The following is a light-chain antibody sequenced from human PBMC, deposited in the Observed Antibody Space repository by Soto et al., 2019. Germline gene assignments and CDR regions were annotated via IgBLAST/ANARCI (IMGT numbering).Light chain of an antibody. CDR3: QQYFSYPLT. J-gene: IGKJ4*02. CDR1: QGISSH. Sequence: AIRMTQSPSSFSASTGDRVTITCRASQGISSHLAWYQVKPGQAPRLLIYTASYLESGGPSRFSGSGSRTDFTLTISSLQSEYVGVYYCQQYFSYPLTFGGGTKVEIK. CDR2: TAS. V-gene: IGKV1-8*01.